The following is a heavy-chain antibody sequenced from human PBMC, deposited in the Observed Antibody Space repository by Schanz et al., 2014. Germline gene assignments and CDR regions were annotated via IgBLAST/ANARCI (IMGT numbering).Heavy chain of an antibody. CDR2: ISYDGSNK. Sequence: QVQLVESGGGVVQPGRSLRLSCAAYGFTLSSYAMHWVRQAPGKGLEWVAVISYDGSNKYYADSVKGRFTISRDNSKNILYLQMNSLRAEDTAVYYCARANSRRKINFDYWGRGTLVTVSS. CDR1: GFTLSSYA. V-gene: IGHV3-30-3*01. D-gene: IGHD6-13*01. CDR3: ARANSRRKINFDY. J-gene: IGHJ4*02.